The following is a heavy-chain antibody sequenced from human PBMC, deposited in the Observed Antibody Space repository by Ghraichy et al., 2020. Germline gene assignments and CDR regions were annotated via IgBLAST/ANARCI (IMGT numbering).Heavy chain of an antibody. D-gene: IGHD3-16*01. J-gene: IGHJ4*02. CDR2: IKPITEGGAT. CDR1: GFTFSKAW. CDR3: TTEGWDVLLASDY. Sequence: LSLTCAASGFTFSKAWMSWVRQAPGKGLEWVGRIKPITEGGATDYAAPVKGRFTISRDDSKNTLSLEMNSLKTEDTGVYYCTTEGWDVLLASDYWGQGTRVTVSS. V-gene: IGHV3-15*05.